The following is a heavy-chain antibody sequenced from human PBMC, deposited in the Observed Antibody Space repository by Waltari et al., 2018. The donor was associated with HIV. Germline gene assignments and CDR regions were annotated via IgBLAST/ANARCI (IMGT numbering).Heavy chain of an antibody. Sequence: EVQLLESGGGLVQPGGSLRLSCAASGFTFSSYAMSWVRQAPGKGLGWVSAISGSVGSTYYADSVKCRFTISRDNSKNTLYLQMNSLRAEDTAVYYCAKLYNWNYPYFDYWGQGTLVTVSS. D-gene: IGHD1-7*01. CDR1: GFTFSSYA. J-gene: IGHJ4*02. CDR2: ISGSVGST. CDR3: AKLYNWNYPYFDY. V-gene: IGHV3-23*01.